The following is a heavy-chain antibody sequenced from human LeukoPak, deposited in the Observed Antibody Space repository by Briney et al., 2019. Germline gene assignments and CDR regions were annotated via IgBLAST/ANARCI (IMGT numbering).Heavy chain of an antibody. CDR3: ARGAWTAYYFDY. CDR2: IKSDEITT. D-gene: IGHD3/OR15-3a*01. Sequence: HPGGSLRLSCAASGFTFSSYYWMHWVRQAPGKGLVWVSRIKSDEITTNYADSVKGRFTISRDNAKNTLYLQMNSLRAEDTAVYYCARGAWTAYYFDYWGQGTLVTVSS. J-gene: IGHJ4*02. V-gene: IGHV3-74*01. CDR1: GFTFSSYYW.